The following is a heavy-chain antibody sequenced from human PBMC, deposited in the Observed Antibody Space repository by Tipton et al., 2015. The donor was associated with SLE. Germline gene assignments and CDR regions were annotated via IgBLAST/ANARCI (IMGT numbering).Heavy chain of an antibody. D-gene: IGHD1-26*01. Sequence: SLRLSCAASGFTFSNYGMQWVRQAPGKGLEWVAFISYDGRSEFYADSVKGRFTISRDNAKSTLYLQMNSLRAEDTALYYCAKNLRTGSDYIRRDAFDIWGQGTMVTVSS. V-gene: IGHV3-33*05. J-gene: IGHJ3*02. CDR1: GFTFSNYG. CDR2: ISYDGRSE. CDR3: AKNLRTGSDYIRRDAFDI.